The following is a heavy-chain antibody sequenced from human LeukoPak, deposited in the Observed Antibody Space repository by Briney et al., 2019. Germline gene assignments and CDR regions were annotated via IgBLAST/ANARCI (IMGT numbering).Heavy chain of an antibody. CDR1: GFTFSTYT. CDR2: ISGSGGST. V-gene: IGHV3-23*01. D-gene: IGHD3-16*01. Sequence: GGSLRLSCAASGFTFSTYTMNWVRQAPGKGLEWVSAISGSGGSTYYADSVKGRFTISRDNSKNTLYLQMNSRRAEDTAVYYCAKRWGGGYFDYWGQGTLVTVSS. CDR3: AKRWGGGYFDY. J-gene: IGHJ4*02.